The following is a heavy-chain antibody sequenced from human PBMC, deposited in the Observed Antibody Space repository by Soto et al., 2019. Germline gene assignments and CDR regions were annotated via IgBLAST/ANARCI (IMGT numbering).Heavy chain of an antibody. J-gene: IGHJ5*02. D-gene: IGHD6-19*01. Sequence: QVQLVESGGGVVQPGRSLRLSCAASGFTFSSYGMHWVRQAPGKGLEWVAVISYDGSNKYYADSVKGRFTISRDNSKNTLYLQMNSLRAEDTAVYYCAKDWRIAVAGKGGWFDPWGQGTLVTVSS. CDR3: AKDWRIAVAGKGGWFDP. CDR1: GFTFSSYG. CDR2: ISYDGSNK. V-gene: IGHV3-30*18.